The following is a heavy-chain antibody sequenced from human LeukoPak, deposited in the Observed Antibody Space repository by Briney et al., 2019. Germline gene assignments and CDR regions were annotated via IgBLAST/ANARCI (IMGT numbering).Heavy chain of an antibody. J-gene: IGHJ4*02. Sequence: SETLSLTCTVSGGSISSYYWSWIRQPPGKGLEWIGYINYSGSTNYNPSLKSRVTISVDTSKNQFSLKLSSVTAADTAVYYCARGYYDSSGTLDYWGQGTLVTVSS. CDR2: INYSGST. V-gene: IGHV4-59*01. D-gene: IGHD3-22*01. CDR3: ARGYYDSSGTLDY. CDR1: GGSISSYY.